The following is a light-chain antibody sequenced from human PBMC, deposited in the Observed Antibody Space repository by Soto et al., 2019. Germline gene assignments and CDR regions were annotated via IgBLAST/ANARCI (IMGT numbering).Light chain of an antibody. CDR1: QSVSSSY. CDR3: QQYGSSVT. V-gene: IGKV3-20*01. J-gene: IGKJ4*01. CDR2: GAS. Sequence: EIVLTQSPGTLSLSPGERATLSCRASQSVSSSYLAWYQQKPGQAPRLFIYGASRRATGIPDRFSGSGSGSDFTLTISRLQPEDFGVYYCQQYGSSVTFGGGTKVEIK.